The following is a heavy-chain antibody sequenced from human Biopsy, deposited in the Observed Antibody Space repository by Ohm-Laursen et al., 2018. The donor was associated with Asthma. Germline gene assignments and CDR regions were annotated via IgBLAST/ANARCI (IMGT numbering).Heavy chain of an antibody. D-gene: IGHD3-10*01. CDR3: ARAVDYSHYYGIDV. Sequence: SSVKVSCKASGYTFNSAGITWVRQAPGQWLEWMGWISVYNGNTKVAQKLQDRVTMITDTSTSTAYMELRSLRSDDTAVYFCARAVDYSHYYGIDVWGQGTTVTVS. CDR1: GYTFNSAG. V-gene: IGHV1-18*01. CDR2: ISVYNGNT. J-gene: IGHJ6*02.